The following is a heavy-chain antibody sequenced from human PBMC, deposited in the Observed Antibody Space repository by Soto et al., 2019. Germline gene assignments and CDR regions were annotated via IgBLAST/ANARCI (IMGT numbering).Heavy chain of an antibody. D-gene: IGHD3-10*02. V-gene: IGHV3-30-3*01. CDR1: GFTFSSYA. J-gene: IGHJ6*02. CDR3: ARDMSADPIGYYYYGMDV. CDR2: ISYDGSNK. Sequence: PGGSLRLSCAASGFTFSSYAMHWVRQAPGKGLEWVAVISYDGSNKYYADSVKGRFTISRDNSKNTLYLQMNSLRAEDTAVYYCARDMSADPIGYYYYGMDVWGQGTTVTVSS.